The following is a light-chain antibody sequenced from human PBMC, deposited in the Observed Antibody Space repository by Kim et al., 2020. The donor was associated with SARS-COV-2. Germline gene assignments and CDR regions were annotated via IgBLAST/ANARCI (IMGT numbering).Light chain of an antibody. J-gene: IGLJ3*02. V-gene: IGLV1-44*01. CDR1: SSNIGSNA. Sequence: QSVLTKPPSASGAPGQTVTISCSGSSSNIGSNAVHWYQQLPGTAPKLLIYNNNQRPSGVPDRFSGSKSGTSASLAISGIQSEVEADYYCAAWDDSLNRRVFGGRTQLTVL. CDR3: AAWDDSLNRRV. CDR2: NNN.